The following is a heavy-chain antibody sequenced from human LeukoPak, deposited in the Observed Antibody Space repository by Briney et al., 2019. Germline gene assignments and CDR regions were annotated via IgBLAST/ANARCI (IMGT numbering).Heavy chain of an antibody. CDR2: IYNGGYI. D-gene: IGHD5-18*01. V-gene: IGHV3-53*01. CDR3: ARITVMVTEDDN. Sequence: GGSLRLSCAASGFTVINHYMTWVRQAPGKGLEWVSIIYNGGYIYYADSVKGRFTISRDDSKNTIYLQMNSLRAEDTAVYYCARITVMVTEDDNWGQGILVTVSS. CDR1: GFTVINHY. J-gene: IGHJ4*02.